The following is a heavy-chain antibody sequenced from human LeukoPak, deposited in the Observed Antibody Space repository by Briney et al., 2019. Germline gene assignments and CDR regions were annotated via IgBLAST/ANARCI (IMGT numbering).Heavy chain of an antibody. J-gene: IGHJ4*02. CDR3: ARSLFYYDSSGYYPYYFDY. CDR1: GYTFTKYY. CDR2: INAGNGNT. D-gene: IGHD3-22*01. Sequence: ASVKVSCKASGYTFTKYYIQWVRQAPGQRLEWMGWINAGNGNTKYSQKFQGRVTITRDTSASTAYMELSSLRSEDTAVYYCARSLFYYDSSGYYPYYFDYWGQGTLVTVSS. V-gene: IGHV1-3*01.